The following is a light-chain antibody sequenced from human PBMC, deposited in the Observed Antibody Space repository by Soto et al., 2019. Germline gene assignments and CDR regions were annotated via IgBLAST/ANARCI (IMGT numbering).Light chain of an antibody. J-gene: IGLJ1*01. CDR3: GSWDISLSAYV. CDR1: KSNIGGDS. CDR2: DDN. V-gene: IGLV1-51*01. Sequence: QSVLTQLPSVSAAPGQKATISCSGSKSNIGGDSLSWYQLLPGTAPKRLIYDDNNRPSGIPDRCAGSKSGTSATLGMTGFQTGDEADYYCGSWDISLSAYVFGTGTKVTVL.